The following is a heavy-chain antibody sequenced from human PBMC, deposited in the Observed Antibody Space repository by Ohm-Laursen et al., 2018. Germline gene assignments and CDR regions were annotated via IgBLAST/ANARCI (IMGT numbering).Heavy chain of an antibody. CDR1: GFTFSDYY. Sequence: SLRLSCTASGFTFSDYYMSWIRQAPGKGLEWVSYISSSGSTIYYADSVKGRFTISRDNAKNSLYLQMNSLRGEDTAVYYCARGFSGWWGRIDYWGQGTLVTVPS. CDR2: ISSSGSTI. D-gene: IGHD6-19*01. V-gene: IGHV3-11*04. J-gene: IGHJ4*02. CDR3: ARGFSGWWGRIDY.